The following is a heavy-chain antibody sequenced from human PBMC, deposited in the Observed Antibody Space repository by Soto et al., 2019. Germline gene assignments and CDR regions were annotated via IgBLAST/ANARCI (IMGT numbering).Heavy chain of an antibody. V-gene: IGHV3-48*02. J-gene: IGHJ4*02. CDR1: GFTFSSYS. D-gene: IGHD2-15*01. Sequence: EEQLVESGGGLVQPGGSLRLSCAASGFTFSSYSMNWVRQAPGKGLEWVSYINSGSSTIYYADSVKGRFTISRDNAKNSLYLQMNSLRDEDTAVYYCARDAPRCSGGSCFDFWGQGTLVTVSS. CDR2: INSGSSTI. CDR3: ARDAPRCSGGSCFDF.